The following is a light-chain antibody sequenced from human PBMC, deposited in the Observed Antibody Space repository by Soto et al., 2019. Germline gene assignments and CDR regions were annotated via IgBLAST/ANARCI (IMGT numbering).Light chain of an antibody. CDR3: SSCSSSPSYV. CDR2: EVS. Sequence: QSALTQPASVSGSPGQSITMSCTGTSDDVGGYNYVSWYQQHPGEVPKLVIFEVSNRPSGVSNRFSGSKSGNTASLTISGLQAEDEADYYCSSCSSSPSYVFGTGTKVTVL. CDR1: SDDVGGYNY. J-gene: IGLJ1*01. V-gene: IGLV2-14*01.